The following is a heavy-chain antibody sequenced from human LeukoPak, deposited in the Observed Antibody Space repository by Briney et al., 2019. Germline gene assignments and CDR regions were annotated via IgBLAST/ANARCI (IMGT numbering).Heavy chain of an antibody. D-gene: IGHD4/OR15-4a*01. V-gene: IGHV3-48*03. CDR2: ISSSGSTI. CDR1: GFTFSSYE. Sequence: GGSLRLSCAASGFTFSSYEMNWVRQAPGKGLEWVPYISSSGSTIYYADSVKGRFTISRDNAKNSVYLQMNSLRAEDTAVYYCARRAGAYSHPYDYWGQGTLVTVSS. J-gene: IGHJ4*02. CDR3: ARRAGAYSHPYDY.